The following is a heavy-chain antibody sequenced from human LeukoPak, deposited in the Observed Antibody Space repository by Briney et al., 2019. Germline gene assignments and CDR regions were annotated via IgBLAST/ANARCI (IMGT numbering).Heavy chain of an antibody. Sequence: PSETLSLTCTVSGGSISSGGYYWSWIRQHPGKGLEWIGYIYYSGSTYYNPSLKSRVTISVDTSKNPFSLKLSSVTAADTAVYYCARVYSNYYYGMDVWGQETTVTVSS. D-gene: IGHD4-11*01. J-gene: IGHJ6*02. CDR2: IYYSGST. CDR1: GGSISSGGYY. CDR3: ARVYSNYYYGMDV. V-gene: IGHV4-31*03.